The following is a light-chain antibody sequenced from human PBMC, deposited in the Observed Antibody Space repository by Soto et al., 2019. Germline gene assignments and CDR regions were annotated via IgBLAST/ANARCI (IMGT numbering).Light chain of an antibody. CDR3: SSYTSSSTLL. CDR2: EVS. Sequence: QSMLTQPASVSGSPGQSITISCTGTSSDVGGYNYVSWYQQHPGKAPKLMIYEVSNRPSGVSNRFSGSKSGNTASLTISGLQAEDEADYYCSSYTSSSTLLFGGGTQLTVL. CDR1: SSDVGGYNY. V-gene: IGLV2-14*01. J-gene: IGLJ2*01.